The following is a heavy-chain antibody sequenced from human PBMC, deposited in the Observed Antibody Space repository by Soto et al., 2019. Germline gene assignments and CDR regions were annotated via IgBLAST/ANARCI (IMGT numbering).Heavy chain of an antibody. CDR3: AKDREPYSRSWPYY. Sequence: GGSLRLSCAASGFTFFSFGMHWVRQAPGKGLEWVTLISHDGTKKYYADSVKGRFTISRDNSKNTLYLQMNSLRVEDTAVYYCAKDREPYSRSWPYYWGQGTLVTVSS. V-gene: IGHV3-30*18. CDR1: GFTFFSFG. D-gene: IGHD6-13*01. CDR2: ISHDGTKK. J-gene: IGHJ4*02.